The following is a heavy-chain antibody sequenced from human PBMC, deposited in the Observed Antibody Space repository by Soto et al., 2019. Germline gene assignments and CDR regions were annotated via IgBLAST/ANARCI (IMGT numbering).Heavy chain of an antibody. Sequence: ASVKVSCKASGGTFSSYAISWVRQAPGQGLEWMGGIIPIFGTANYAQKFQGRVTITADESTSTAYMELSSLRSEDTAVYYCARCELESSSWNLYYYGMDVWGQGTTVTVSS. D-gene: IGHD6-13*01. V-gene: IGHV1-69*13. CDR1: GGTFSSYA. J-gene: IGHJ6*02. CDR2: IIPIFGTA. CDR3: ARCELESSSWNLYYYGMDV.